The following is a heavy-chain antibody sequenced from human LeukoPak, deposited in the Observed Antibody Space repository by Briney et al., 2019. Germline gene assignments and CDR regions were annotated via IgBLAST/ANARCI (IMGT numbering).Heavy chain of an antibody. CDR2: ISSDGSTT. CDR1: GFSFSGSW. CDR3: ARRSGSTFSYYFDY. V-gene: IGHV3-74*03. J-gene: IGHJ4*02. Sequence: GGSLRLSCAASGFSFSGSWMHWVRQAPGKGLVWVSLISSDGSTTTYADSVKGRFTIPRDNAKNTVYLQMNSLRAEDTAVYYCARRSGSTFSYYFDYWGQGTLVTVSS. D-gene: IGHD3-10*01.